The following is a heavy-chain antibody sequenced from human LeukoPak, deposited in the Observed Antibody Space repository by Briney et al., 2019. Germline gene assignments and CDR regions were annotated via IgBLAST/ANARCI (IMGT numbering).Heavy chain of an antibody. CDR3: ARGHGFGSTQHWDY. D-gene: IGHD3-10*01. CDR2: IFGDATGA. V-gene: IGHV3-74*01. CDR1: GFTIGNRW. J-gene: IGHJ4*02. Sequence: PGGSLRLSCTASGFTIGNRWMHWVRQAPGRGLVWVARIFGDATGASYADSVKGRFSISRDNAKNTLYLEINNLRVEDTAVYYCARGHGFGSTQHWDYWGQGTLAIVSS.